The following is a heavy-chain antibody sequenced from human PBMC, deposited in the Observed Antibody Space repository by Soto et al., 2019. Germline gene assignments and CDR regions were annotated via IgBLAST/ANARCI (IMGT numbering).Heavy chain of an antibody. J-gene: IGHJ5*02. CDR3: AMLVGATLGNWFDP. CDR2: INHSGST. D-gene: IGHD1-26*01. V-gene: IGHV4-34*01. Sequence: QVQLQQWGAGLLKPSETLSLTCAVYGGSFSGYYWSWIRQPPGKGLEWIGEINHSGSTNYNPSLKSRVTISVDTSKNQFSLKLSSVPAADTAVYYCAMLVGATLGNWFDPWGQGTLVTVSS. CDR1: GGSFSGYY.